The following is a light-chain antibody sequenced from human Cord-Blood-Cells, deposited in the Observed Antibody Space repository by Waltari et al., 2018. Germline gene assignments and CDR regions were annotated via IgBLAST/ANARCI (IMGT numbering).Light chain of an antibody. CDR2: KAS. Sequence: DIQMTQSPSTLSASVGDRVTITCRVSQSISSWLAWYQQKPGKAPKLLIYKASSLESGVPSRFSGSGSGTEFTLTISSLQPDDFATYYCQQYNSYQITFGQGTRLEIK. CDR1: QSISSW. J-gene: IGKJ5*01. V-gene: IGKV1-5*03. CDR3: QQYNSYQIT.